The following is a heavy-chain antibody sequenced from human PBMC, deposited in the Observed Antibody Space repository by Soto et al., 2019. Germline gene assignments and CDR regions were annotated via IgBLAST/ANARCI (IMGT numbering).Heavy chain of an antibody. CDR3: ARDATGPFDY. D-gene: IGHD1-1*01. Sequence: EVQLVETGGRLSQPGGSLRLSSAASGVSVSSHHMSWVRQAPGKGLEWVSLLQNDGATHYADSVKGRFTISRDESQNTVYLQMNSLRAEDTAVYYCARDATGPFDYWGQGILVTVSS. V-gene: IGHV3-53*02. CDR2: LQNDGAT. J-gene: IGHJ4*02. CDR1: GVSVSSHH.